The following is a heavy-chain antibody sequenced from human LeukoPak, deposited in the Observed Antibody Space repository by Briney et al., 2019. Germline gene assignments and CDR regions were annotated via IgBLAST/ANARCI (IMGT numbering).Heavy chain of an antibody. CDR2: IYYSRST. CDR3: ARDNGYGQLDS. Sequence: SETLSLTCTVPGDSINSGDYYWSWIRQPPGNGLEWIGYIYYSRSTYYNPSLKSRVTISVDTFKNQFSLKLSSMTAADTAVYYCARDNGYGQLDSWGQGTLVTVSS. V-gene: IGHV4-30-4*01. D-gene: IGHD2-15*01. J-gene: IGHJ4*02. CDR1: GDSINSGDYY.